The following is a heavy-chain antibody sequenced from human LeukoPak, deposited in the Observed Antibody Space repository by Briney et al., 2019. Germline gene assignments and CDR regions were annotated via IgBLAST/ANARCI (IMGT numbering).Heavy chain of an antibody. CDR3: AELGITMIGGV. V-gene: IGHV3-21*01. D-gene: IGHD3-10*02. J-gene: IGHJ6*04. CDR2: ISRSSYYI. CDR1: GFTFSDYN. Sequence: GGSLRLSCAASGFTFSDYNMNWVRQAPGKGLEWVSSISRSSYYIYYTDSVKGRFTISGDNAKNSLYLQMNSLRAEDTAVYYCAELGITMIGGVWGKGTTVTISS.